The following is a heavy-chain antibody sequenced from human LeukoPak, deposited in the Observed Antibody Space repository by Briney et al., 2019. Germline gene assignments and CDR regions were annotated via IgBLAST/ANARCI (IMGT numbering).Heavy chain of an antibody. J-gene: IGHJ4*02. D-gene: IGHD3-22*01. CDR3: AKSRLYYYDSSGYYGGFDY. CDR1: GFTFSSYA. CDR2: ISGSGGST. V-gene: IGHV3-23*01. Sequence: GGSLRLSCAASGFTFSSYAMSWVRQAPGKGLEWVSAISGSGGSTYYADSVKGRFTISRDNSKNTLYLQMNSLRAEDTAVYYCAKSRLYYYDSSGYYGGFDYWGQGTLVTVSS.